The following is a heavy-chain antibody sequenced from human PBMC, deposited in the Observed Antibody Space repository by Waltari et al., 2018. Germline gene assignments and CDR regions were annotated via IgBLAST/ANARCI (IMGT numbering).Heavy chain of an antibody. D-gene: IGHD3-3*01. J-gene: IGHJ5*02. CDR2: IKQDGREK. Sequence: EVQLVESGGGLVQPGGSLRLSCAASGFTFSSYWMSWVRQAPGKGLEWVANIKQDGREKDYVDSVKGRFTISRDNAKNSLYLQMNSLRAEDTAVYYCARSGGDFWSGSRLGWFDPWGQGTLVTVSS. V-gene: IGHV3-7*01. CDR3: ARSGGDFWSGSRLGWFDP. CDR1: GFTFSSYW.